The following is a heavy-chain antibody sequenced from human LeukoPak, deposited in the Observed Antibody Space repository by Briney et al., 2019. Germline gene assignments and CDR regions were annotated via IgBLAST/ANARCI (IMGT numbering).Heavy chain of an antibody. D-gene: IGHD3-22*01. J-gene: IGHJ4*02. CDR2: ISNDGGGT. V-gene: IGHV3-23*01. CDR1: GFIFNNYG. Sequence: GGSLRLSCTASGFIFNNYGLIWVRQAPGRGLEWVSAISNDGGGTNYADFVKGRFTISRDNSKNTLFLQMNSLRAEDTALYYCAKGSSGYFFDLWGQGTLVTVSS. CDR3: AKGSSGYFFDL.